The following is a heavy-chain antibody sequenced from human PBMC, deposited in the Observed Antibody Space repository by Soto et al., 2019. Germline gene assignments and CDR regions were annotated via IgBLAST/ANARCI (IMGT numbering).Heavy chain of an antibody. CDR2: ISGYNGNT. CDR1: GYSFTTYG. CDR3: VRDIYYVKISSPAPFVY. J-gene: IGHJ4*02. D-gene: IGHD1-26*01. Sequence: QIQLVQSGTEVKRSGASVKVSCKTSGYSFTTYGLSWVRQAPGRGLEWVGWISGYNGNTNYAQKFQGTVILTTDTPTTIILIEIKSLSSDDTALYYCVRDIYYVKISSPAPFVYWGQGNQVTVSS. V-gene: IGHV1-18*01.